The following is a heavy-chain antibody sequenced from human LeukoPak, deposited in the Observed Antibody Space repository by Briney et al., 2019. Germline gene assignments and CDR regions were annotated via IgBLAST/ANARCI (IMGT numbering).Heavy chain of an antibody. D-gene: IGHD6-13*01. V-gene: IGHV3-48*03. CDR1: GFTFSSCE. CDR2: ITRSGDTI. CDR3: ARDQPSSWYYFDY. J-gene: IGHJ4*02. Sequence: GGSLRLSCAASGFTFSSCEMNWVRQAPGKGLEWVSYITRSGDTIYYADSVRGRFTISRDNAKNSLYLQMNSLRAEDTAVYYCARDQPSSWYYFDYWGQGTLVTVSS.